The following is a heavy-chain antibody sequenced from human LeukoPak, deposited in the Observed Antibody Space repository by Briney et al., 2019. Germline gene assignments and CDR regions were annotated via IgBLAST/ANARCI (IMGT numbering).Heavy chain of an antibody. CDR3: AKDSFSYNGVFDALDV. CDR1: GFTFDDYA. J-gene: IGHJ3*01. CDR2: ISWNSGSI. V-gene: IGHV3-9*01. D-gene: IGHD2-8*01. Sequence: GRSLRLSCAASGFTFDDYAMHWVRQAPGKGLEWVSGISWNSGSIGYADSVKGRFTISRDNSKNTLYLQMNSLRAEDTAVYYCAKDSFSYNGVFDALDVWGHGTMVTVSS.